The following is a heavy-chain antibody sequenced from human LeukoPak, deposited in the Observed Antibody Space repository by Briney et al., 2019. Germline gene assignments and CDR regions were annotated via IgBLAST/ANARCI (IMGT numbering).Heavy chain of an antibody. Sequence: GGSLRLSCSASRFSFSTYAMSWVRQAPGKGLEWVSAIGASGGTTFYVDSAKGRFTISRDNSKNTLFLQMNSLRAEDTAVYYCAREVSVPSGGACGGACYWARPFDYWGQGTLVSVSS. CDR3: AREVSVPSGGACGGACYWARPFDY. CDR1: RFSFSTYA. V-gene: IGHV3-23*01. D-gene: IGHD2-21*02. J-gene: IGHJ4*02. CDR2: IGASGGTT.